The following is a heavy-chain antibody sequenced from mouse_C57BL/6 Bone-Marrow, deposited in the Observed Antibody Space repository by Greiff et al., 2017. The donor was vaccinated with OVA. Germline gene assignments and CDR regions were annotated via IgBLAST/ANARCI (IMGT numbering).Heavy chain of an antibody. V-gene: IGHV1-18*01. D-gene: IGHD2-1*01. J-gene: IGHJ3*01. Sequence: EVQLQQSGPELVKPGASVKIPCKASGYTFTDYNMDWVKQSHGKSLEWIGDINPNNGGTIYNQKFKGKATLTVDKSSSTAYMELRSLTSEDTAVYYCARSFYYRFAYWGQGTLVTVSA. CDR3: ARSFYYRFAY. CDR2: INPNNGGT. CDR1: GYTFTDYN.